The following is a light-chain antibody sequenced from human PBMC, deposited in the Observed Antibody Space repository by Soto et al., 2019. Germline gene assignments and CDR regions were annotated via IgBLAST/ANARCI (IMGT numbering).Light chain of an antibody. CDR2: GAS. CDR1: QGIINY. J-gene: IGKJ3*01. CDR3: QQLFTSPPT. Sequence: IQLTQSPSSLSASMGDSVTITCRARQGIINYLAWYQQKPGKAPKLLIYGASTLQGGVPSRFSGSGSGTDFTLTVSSLQPEDLATYYCQQLFTSPPTFGHGTKLDIK. V-gene: IGKV1-9*01.